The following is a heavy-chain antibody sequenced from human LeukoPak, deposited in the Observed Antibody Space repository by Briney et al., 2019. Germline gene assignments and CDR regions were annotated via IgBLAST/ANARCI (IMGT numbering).Heavy chain of an antibody. CDR2: INHSGST. CDR1: GGSFSGYY. Sequence: TPSETLSLTCAVYGGSFSGYYWSWIRQPPGKGLEWIGEINHSGSTNYNPSLKSRVTISVDTSKNQFSLKLSSVTAAEPAVYYCDRQSGHYYDSSGSNWFDPWGQGTLVTVSS. J-gene: IGHJ5*02. D-gene: IGHD3-22*01. CDR3: DRQSGHYYDSSGSNWFDP. V-gene: IGHV4-34*01.